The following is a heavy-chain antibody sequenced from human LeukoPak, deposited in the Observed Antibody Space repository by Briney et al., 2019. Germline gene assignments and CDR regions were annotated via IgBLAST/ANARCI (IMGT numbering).Heavy chain of an antibody. V-gene: IGHV4-34*01. CDR1: GGSISSYY. CDR2: INHSGST. J-gene: IGHJ4*02. CDR3: ASRQDSSGYTFDY. Sequence: ETLSLTCTVSGGSISSYYWSWIRQPPGKGLEWIGEINHSGSTNYNPSLKSRVTISVDTSKNQFSLKLSAVTAADPAVYYCASRQDSSGYTFDYWGQGTLVTVSS. D-gene: IGHD3-22*01.